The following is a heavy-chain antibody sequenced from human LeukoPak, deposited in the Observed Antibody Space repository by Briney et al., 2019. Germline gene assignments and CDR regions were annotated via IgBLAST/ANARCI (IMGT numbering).Heavy chain of an antibody. J-gene: IGHJ2*01. D-gene: IGHD2-2*01. CDR2: ISSNGGST. CDR3: VKAGIVVVPAAIGYWYFDL. CDR1: GFTFSSYA. V-gene: IGHV3-64D*06. Sequence: GGSLRLSCSASGFTFSSYAMHWVRQAPGKGLXXXSAISSNGGSTYYADSVKGRFTISRDNSKNTLYLQMSSLRAEDTAVYYCVKAGIVVVPAAIGYWYFDLWGRGTLVTVSS.